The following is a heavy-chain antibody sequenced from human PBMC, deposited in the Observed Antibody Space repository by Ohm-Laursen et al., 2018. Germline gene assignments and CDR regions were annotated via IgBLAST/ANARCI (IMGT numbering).Heavy chain of an antibody. J-gene: IGHJ3*02. CDR3: ARGRLSGTRRALDI. CDR2: MNPKSGDT. Sequence: VSVKVSCKTSGYTFINYDIHWVRQASGQGLEWMGWMNPKSGDTGYAHKFQGRVTMARNASISTANMEMSSLRSEDTAVYYCARGRLSGTRRALDIWGQGTMVTVS. D-gene: IGHD1-7*01. V-gene: IGHV1-8*01. CDR1: GYTFINYD.